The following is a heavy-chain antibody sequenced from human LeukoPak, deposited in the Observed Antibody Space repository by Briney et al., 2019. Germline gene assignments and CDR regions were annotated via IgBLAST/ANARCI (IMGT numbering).Heavy chain of an antibody. CDR3: ARDVGTSSNWYDP. CDR2: ISSSGSTI. Sequence: GGSLRLSCAASGFTFSDYYMSWIRQAPGKGLEWVSYISSSGSTIYYADSVRGRFTISRDNTKNSLFLRMSSLRAEDTAIYYCARDVGTSSNWYDPWGQGTLVTVSS. V-gene: IGHV3-11*04. J-gene: IGHJ5*02. CDR1: GFTFSDYY. D-gene: IGHD6-6*01.